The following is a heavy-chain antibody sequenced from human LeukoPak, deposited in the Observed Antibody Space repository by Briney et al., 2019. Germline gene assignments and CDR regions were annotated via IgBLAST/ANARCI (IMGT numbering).Heavy chain of an antibody. Sequence: GESLKISCKGSGYGFTSYWIGWVRQMPGKGLEWMGIIYPGDSDTRYSPSFQGQVTISADKSISTAYLQWSSLKASNTAMYYCARRVFNWNPDYYYYYMDVWGKGTTVNVSS. CDR3: ARRVFNWNPDYYYYYMDV. CDR1: GYGFTSYW. V-gene: IGHV5-51*01. CDR2: IYPGDSDT. D-gene: IGHD1-20*01. J-gene: IGHJ6*03.